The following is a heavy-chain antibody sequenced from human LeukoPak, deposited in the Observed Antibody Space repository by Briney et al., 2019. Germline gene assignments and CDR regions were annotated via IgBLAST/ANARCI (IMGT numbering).Heavy chain of an antibody. D-gene: IGHD3-9*01. CDR3: ARDPTPNYDMRITDVGYYYYGMDV. V-gene: IGHV1-2*02. CDR2: INPNSGGT. Sequence: ASVKVSCKASGYTFTGYYMHWVRQAPGQGLEWMGWINPNSGGTNYAQKFQGRVTMTRDTSISTAYMELSRLRSDDTAVYYCARDPTPNYDMRITDVGYYYYGMDVWGQGTTVTVSS. J-gene: IGHJ6*02. CDR1: GYTFTGYY.